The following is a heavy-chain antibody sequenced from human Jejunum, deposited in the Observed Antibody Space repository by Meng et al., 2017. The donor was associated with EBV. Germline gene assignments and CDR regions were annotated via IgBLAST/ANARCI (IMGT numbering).Heavy chain of an antibody. J-gene: IGHJ4*02. V-gene: IGHV7-4-1*02. D-gene: IGHD3-10*01. Sequence: QGPLVQLGSELKKPGASVRLSCKASGYTFTDYAIIWVRQAPGQGLEWMGWINTANGNPTYAQAFTGRFVFSLDTSVNTAFLQISDLKAEDSALYYCARYSGSYSLANWGQGTLVTVSS. CDR3: ARYSGSYSLAN. CDR1: GYTFTDYA. CDR2: INTANGNP.